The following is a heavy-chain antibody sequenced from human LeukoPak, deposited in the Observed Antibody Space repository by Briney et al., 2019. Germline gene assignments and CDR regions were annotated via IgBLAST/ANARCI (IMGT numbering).Heavy chain of an antibody. CDR3: ARHFDWLSELDY. CDR2: IYYSGST. J-gene: IGHJ4*02. CDR1: GGSISSGDYY. Sequence: SETLSLTCTVSGGSISSGDYYWSWIRQPPGKGLEWIGYIYYSGSTYYNPSLKSRVTISVDTSKNQFSLKLSSVTAADTAVYYCARHFDWLSELDYWGQGTLVTVSS. V-gene: IGHV4-30-4*01. D-gene: IGHD3-9*01.